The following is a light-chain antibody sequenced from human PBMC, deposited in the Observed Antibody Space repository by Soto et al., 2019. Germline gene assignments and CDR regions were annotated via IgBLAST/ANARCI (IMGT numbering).Light chain of an antibody. CDR3: QQRSNWPRT. J-gene: IGKJ1*01. V-gene: IGKV3-11*01. CDR1: QSVSNN. CDR2: DVS. Sequence: EIVLTQAPGTLSLSPGERATLSCRASQSVSNNLIWYQQKPGQAPRLLIYDVSNRATGIPARFSGSGSGTDFTLTISSLEPEDFAVYYCQQRSNWPRTFGQGTKVDI.